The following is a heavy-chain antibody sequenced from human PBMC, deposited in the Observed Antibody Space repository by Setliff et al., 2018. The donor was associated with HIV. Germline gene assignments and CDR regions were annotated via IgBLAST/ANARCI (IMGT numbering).Heavy chain of an antibody. CDR3: GKDPYSSSHYHYYMDV. Sequence: GESLRLSCAASGFSFSTYGMHWVRQAPGKGLEWVAVISYDGSNKYYADSVKGRFTISRDNSKNTLFLQINSLRGDDTAVYYCGKDPYSSSHYHYYMDVWGKGTTVTVSS. CDR2: ISYDGSNK. CDR1: GFSFSTYG. V-gene: IGHV3-30*18. D-gene: IGHD6-13*01. J-gene: IGHJ6*03.